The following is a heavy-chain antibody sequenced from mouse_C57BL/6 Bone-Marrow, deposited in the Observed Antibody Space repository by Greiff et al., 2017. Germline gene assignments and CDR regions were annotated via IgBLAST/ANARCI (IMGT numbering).Heavy chain of an antibody. V-gene: IGHV10-1*01. Sequence: EVQLVESGGGLVQPKGSLKLSCAASGFSFNTYAMNWVRQAPGKGLEWVARIRSKSNNSATYYADSVKDRFTISRDDSESMLYLQMNNLKTEDTAMYYCVRHGGGTVSFDYWGQGTTLTVSS. CDR3: VRHGGGTVSFDY. CDR2: IRSKSNNSAT. CDR1: GFSFNTYA. D-gene: IGHD4-1*01. J-gene: IGHJ2*01.